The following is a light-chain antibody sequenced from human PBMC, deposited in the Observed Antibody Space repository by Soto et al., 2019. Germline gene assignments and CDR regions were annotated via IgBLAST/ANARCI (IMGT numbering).Light chain of an antibody. CDR2: DAS. V-gene: IGKV3-15*01. J-gene: IGKJ1*01. CDR1: QNIDNK. Sequence: EIVMTQSPATLSVSPGERATLSCRASQNIDNKLAWYQQKPGQVPRLLIYDASTRATGIPARFSGSGSGTEFTLTISSLQSEDFAFYYCQQFHYWWKFGQGTKV. CDR3: QQFHYWWK.